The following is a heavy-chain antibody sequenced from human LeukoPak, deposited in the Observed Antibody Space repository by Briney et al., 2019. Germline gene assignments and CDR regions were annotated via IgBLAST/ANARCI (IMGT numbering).Heavy chain of an antibody. Sequence: SETLSLTCTVSGGSITSYYWSWIRQPAGKGLEWIGRIHTSGSTNYNPSLKSRVTMSADMSKNQFSLKLSSVTAADTAVYYCARGPRITMVRGVITHFDYWGQGTLVTVSS. J-gene: IGHJ4*02. CDR3: ARGPRITMVRGVITHFDY. CDR1: GGSITSYY. D-gene: IGHD3-10*01. V-gene: IGHV4-4*07. CDR2: IHTSGST.